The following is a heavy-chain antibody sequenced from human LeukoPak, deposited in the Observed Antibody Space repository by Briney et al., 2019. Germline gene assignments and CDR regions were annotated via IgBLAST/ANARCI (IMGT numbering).Heavy chain of an antibody. CDR1: GYTFTGYY. Sequence: GASVKVSCKASGYTFTGYYMHWVRQAPGQGLEWMGWINPNSGCTNYAQKFQGRVTMTRDTSISTAYMELSRLRSDDTAVYYCARSPPQRMELRYDYWGQGTLVTVSS. D-gene: IGHD1-7*01. CDR2: INPNSGCT. J-gene: IGHJ4*02. V-gene: IGHV1-2*02. CDR3: ARSPPQRMELRYDY.